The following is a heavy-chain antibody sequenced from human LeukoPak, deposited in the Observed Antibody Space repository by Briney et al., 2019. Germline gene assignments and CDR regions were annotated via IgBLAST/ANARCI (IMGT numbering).Heavy chain of an antibody. CDR2: IYYSGST. Sequence: SETLSLTCTVSGGSISSSSYYWGWIRQPPGKGLEWIGSIYYSGSTYYNPSLKSRVTISVDTSKNQFSLKLSSVTAADTAVYYCARHEEYSSGWPDYRGQGTLVTVSS. D-gene: IGHD6-19*01. CDR3: ARHEEYSSGWPDY. CDR1: GGSISSSSYY. V-gene: IGHV4-39*01. J-gene: IGHJ4*02.